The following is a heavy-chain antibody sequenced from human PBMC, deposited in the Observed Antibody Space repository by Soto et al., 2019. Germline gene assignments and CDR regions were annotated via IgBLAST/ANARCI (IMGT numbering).Heavy chain of an antibody. J-gene: IGHJ6*02. CDR2: IYYSGST. Sequence: SETLSLTCTVSGGSISSSSYYWGWIRQPPGKGLEWIGSIYYSGSTYYNPSLKSRVTISVDTSKNQFSLKLSSVTAADTAVYYCARHGGDYFWSGYQPYYYYGMDVWGQGTTVPVSS. D-gene: IGHD3-3*01. V-gene: IGHV4-39*01. CDR3: ARHGGDYFWSGYQPYYYYGMDV. CDR1: GGSISSSSYY.